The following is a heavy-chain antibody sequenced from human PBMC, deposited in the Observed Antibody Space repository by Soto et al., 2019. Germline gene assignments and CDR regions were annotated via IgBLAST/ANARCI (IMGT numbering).Heavy chain of an antibody. J-gene: IGHJ5*02. Sequence: QVQLQESGPGLVKPSETLSLTCTVSGGSISSSYWSWIRQSPGKGLEWIGYIYYSGGTKYNPSLKSRVTISVDTSKNQFSLKLSSVTAADTAVYYCARGPNWFDPWGQGTLVTVSS. CDR3: ARGPNWFDP. CDR1: GGSISSSY. CDR2: IYYSGGT. V-gene: IGHV4-59*01.